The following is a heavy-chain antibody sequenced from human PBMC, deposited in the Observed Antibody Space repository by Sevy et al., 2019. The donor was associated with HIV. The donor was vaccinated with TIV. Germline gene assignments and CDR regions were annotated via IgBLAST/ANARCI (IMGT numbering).Heavy chain of an antibody. D-gene: IGHD3-22*01. CDR3: GSDTMMEGVGYGLDV. V-gene: IGHV4-30-2*06. CDR2: IYHNGDT. CDR1: GGSVSSGGYS. Sequence: SETLSLTCAVSGGSVSSGGYSWGWIRQSPGKGLEWIGYIYHNGDTYYNPSLRSRVTISTDRSKNRLSLKLSSVTAADTAVYYCGSDTMMEGVGYGLDVWGQGTTVTVSS. J-gene: IGHJ6*02.